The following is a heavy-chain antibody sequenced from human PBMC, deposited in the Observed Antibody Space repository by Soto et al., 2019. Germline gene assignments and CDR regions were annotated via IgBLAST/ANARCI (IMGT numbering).Heavy chain of an antibody. CDR3: TTGNGPGYYDNLGSRDY. J-gene: IGHJ4*02. V-gene: IGHV3-72*01. CDR2: SRNRANSYTT. CDR1: GFTFSDHY. D-gene: IGHD3-22*01. Sequence: WGSLRLSCGASGFTFSDHYMDWVRQAPGKGLEWVARSRNRANSYTTEYAASVKGRFIISRDDSQNSLYLQMNSLKTEDTAVYYCTTGNGPGYYDNLGSRDYWGQGTLVTVSS.